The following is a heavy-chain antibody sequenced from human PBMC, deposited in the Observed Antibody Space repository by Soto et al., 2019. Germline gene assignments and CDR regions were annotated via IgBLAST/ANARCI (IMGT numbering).Heavy chain of an antibody. V-gene: IGHV1-58*01. CDR1: GFTFTSSA. Sequence: GASVKVSCKASGFTFTSSAVQWVRQARGQRLEWIGWIVVGSGNTNYAQKFQERVTITRDMSSSTAYMELSSLRSEDTAVYYCAATAYDFWSGYYHDSYYYGMDVWGQGTTVTVSS. CDR3: AATAYDFWSGYYHDSYYYGMDV. D-gene: IGHD3-3*01. J-gene: IGHJ6*02. CDR2: IVVGSGNT.